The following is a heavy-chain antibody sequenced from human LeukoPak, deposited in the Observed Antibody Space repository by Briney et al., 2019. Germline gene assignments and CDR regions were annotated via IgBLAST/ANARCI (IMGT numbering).Heavy chain of an antibody. J-gene: IGHJ6*03. Sequence: SVKVSCKASGGTFSSYAISWVRQAPGQGLEWMGGIIPIFGTANYAQKFQGRVTITADKSTSTAYMELSSLRSEDTAVYYCARDLFMAARPGYYYYYMDVWGKGTTVTVSS. CDR3: ARDLFMAARPGYYYYYMDV. V-gene: IGHV1-69*06. CDR2: IIPIFGTA. D-gene: IGHD6-6*01. CDR1: GGTFSSYA.